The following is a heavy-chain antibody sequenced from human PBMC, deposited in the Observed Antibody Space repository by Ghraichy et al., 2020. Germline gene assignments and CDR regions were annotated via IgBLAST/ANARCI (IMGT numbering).Heavy chain of an antibody. Sequence: GGSLRLSCAASGFTFSSYWMHWVRQAPGKGLVWVSRINSDGSSTSYADSVKGRFTISRDNAKNTLYLQMNSLRAEYTAVYYCAREGFNGAFDIWGQGTMVTVSS. D-gene: IGHD2-8*01. J-gene: IGHJ3*02. CDR2: INSDGSST. CDR1: GFTFSSYW. CDR3: AREGFNGAFDI. V-gene: IGHV3-74*01.